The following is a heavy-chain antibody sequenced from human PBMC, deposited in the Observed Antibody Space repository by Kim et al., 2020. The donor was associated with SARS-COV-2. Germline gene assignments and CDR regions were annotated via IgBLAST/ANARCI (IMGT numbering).Heavy chain of an antibody. V-gene: IGHV3-23*01. CDR2: ILRSGGNT. CDR1: GVSFTEND. J-gene: IGHJ4*02. Sequence: GGSLRLTCVTSGVSFTENDMSWVRQAPGKGLEWVATILRSGGNTYYADSVKGRFTISRDTSRSILYLQMNSLTADDTALYYCEGGGASLDSWGPCTQVTV. CDR3: EGGGASLDS. D-gene: IGHD3-16*01.